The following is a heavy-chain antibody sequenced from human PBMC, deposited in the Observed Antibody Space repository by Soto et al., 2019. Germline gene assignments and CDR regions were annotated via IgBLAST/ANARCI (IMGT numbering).Heavy chain of an antibody. CDR3: ARILVDTNYYYYYGMDV. CDR1: GGTFSSYA. V-gene: IGHV1-69*01. Sequence: QVQLVQSGAEVKKPGSSVKVSCKASGGTFSSYAISWVRQAPGQGLEWMGGIIPIFGTANYAQKFQGRVTITADESTSTAYMELSSLRSEDTAVYYCARILVDTNYYYYYGMDVWDQGTTVTVSS. CDR2: IIPIFGTA. J-gene: IGHJ6*02. D-gene: IGHD5-18*01.